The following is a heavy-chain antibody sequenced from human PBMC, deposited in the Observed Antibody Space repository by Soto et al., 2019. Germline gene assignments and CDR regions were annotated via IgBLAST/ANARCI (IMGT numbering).Heavy chain of an antibody. CDR3: ARDQRLTMIVVVITPLAQGLYGMDV. J-gene: IGHJ6*02. Sequence: GASVKVSCKASGYTFTSYYMHWVRQAPGQGLEWMGIINPSGGSTSYAQKFQGRVTMTRDTSTSTVYMELSSLRSEDTAVYYCARDQRLTMIVVVITPLAQGLYGMDVWGQGTTVTVSS. V-gene: IGHV1-46*03. D-gene: IGHD3-22*01. CDR2: INPSGGST. CDR1: GYTFTSYY.